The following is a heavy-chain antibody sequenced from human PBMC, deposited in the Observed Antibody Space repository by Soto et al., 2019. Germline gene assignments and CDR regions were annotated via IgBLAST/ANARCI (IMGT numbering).Heavy chain of an antibody. CDR1: GESVSSNSAG. CDR3: ATWLPYRMRSFLY. V-gene: IGHV6-1*01. J-gene: IGHJ4*01. Sequence: SQTLTLTCGITGESVSSNSAGWSWVRHSPSRGLEWLGRTYYRSKWYYEYAVSVRGRITINPDTSKNQYSLQLKSVTPEDTAVYFPATWLPYRMRSFLYWRQGALVT. D-gene: IGHD3-16*02. CDR2: TYYRSKWYY.